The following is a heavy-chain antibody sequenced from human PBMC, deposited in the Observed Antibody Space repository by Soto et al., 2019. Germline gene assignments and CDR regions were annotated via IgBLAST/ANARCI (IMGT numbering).Heavy chain of an antibody. CDR2: INPNSGGT. D-gene: IGHD6-19*01. Sequence: ASVKVSCKASGYTFTGYYMHWVRQAPGEGFEWMGWINPNSGGTNYAEKFQGWVTMTRDTSISTAYMELSRLSSDDTAVYYCARPRGSGWRDDAFDIWGQGTMVTVSS. CDR1: GYTFTGYY. V-gene: IGHV1-2*04. CDR3: ARPRGSGWRDDAFDI. J-gene: IGHJ3*02.